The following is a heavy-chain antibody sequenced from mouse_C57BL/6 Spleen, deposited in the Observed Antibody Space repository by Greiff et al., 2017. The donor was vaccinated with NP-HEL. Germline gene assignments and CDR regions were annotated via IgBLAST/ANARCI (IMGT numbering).Heavy chain of an antibody. D-gene: IGHD1-1*01. CDR2: IYPGDGDT. J-gene: IGHJ3*01. V-gene: IGHV1-82*01. Sequence: VKLQESGPELVKPGASVKISCKASGYAFSSSWMNWVKQRPGKGLEWIGRIYPGDGDTNYNGKFKGKATLTADKSSSTAYMQLSSLTSDDSAVYFCARDYGSSSWFAYWGQGTLVTVSA. CDR1: GYAFSSSW. CDR3: ARDYGSSSWFAY.